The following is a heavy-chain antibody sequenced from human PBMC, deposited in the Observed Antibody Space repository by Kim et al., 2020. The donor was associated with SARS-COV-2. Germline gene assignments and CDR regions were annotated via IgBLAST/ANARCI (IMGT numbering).Heavy chain of an antibody. D-gene: IGHD2-15*01. V-gene: IGHV4-59*13. J-gene: IGHJ5*02. CDR1: GGSISSYY. Sequence: SETLSLTCTVSGGSISSYYWSWIRQPPGKGLEWIGYIYYSGSTNYNPSLKSRVTISVDTSKNQFSLKLSSVTAADTAVYYCARRYGYCSGGSCSLGLGWWFGPWGQGTLVTVSS. CDR3: ARRYGYCSGGSCSLGLGWWFGP. CDR2: IYYSGST.